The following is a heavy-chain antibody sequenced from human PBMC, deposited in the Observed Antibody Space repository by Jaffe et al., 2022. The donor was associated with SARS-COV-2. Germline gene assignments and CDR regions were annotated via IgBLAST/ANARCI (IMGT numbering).Heavy chain of an antibody. CDR1: GDSVSSNSAA. D-gene: IGHD1-1*01. CDR2: TYYRSKWSN. CDR3: ARDPPGRHSALDI. J-gene: IGHJ3*02. Sequence: QVQLQQSGPGLVKPSQTLSLTCTISGDSVSSNSAAWNWIRQSPSRGLEWLGRTYYRSKWSNDYAVSVRSRITIDPDTSRNQFSLHLNSVTPEDTAVYYCARDPPGRHSALDIWGQGTMVTVSS. V-gene: IGHV6-1*01.